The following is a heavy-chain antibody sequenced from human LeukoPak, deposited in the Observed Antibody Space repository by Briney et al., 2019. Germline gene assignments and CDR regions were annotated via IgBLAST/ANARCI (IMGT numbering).Heavy chain of an antibody. Sequence: SETLSLTCTVSGYSISSGYYWGWIRQPPGKGLEWIGSIYHSGSTYYNPSLKSRVTISVDTSKNQFSLKLSSVTAADTAVYYCARYDYGGYYFDYWGQGTLVTVSS. J-gene: IGHJ4*02. CDR2: IYHSGST. CDR3: ARYDYGGYYFDY. V-gene: IGHV4-38-2*02. CDR1: GYSISSGYY. D-gene: IGHD4-23*01.